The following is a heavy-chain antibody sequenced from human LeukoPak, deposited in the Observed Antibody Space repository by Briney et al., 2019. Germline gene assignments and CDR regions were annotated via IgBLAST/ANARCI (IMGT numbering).Heavy chain of an antibody. V-gene: IGHV3-23*01. J-gene: IGHJ4*02. D-gene: IGHD4-11*01. Sequence: GGSLRLSCAASGFTFNSYWMTWVRQAPGKGLEWVSTISGGGGSTYYADSVKGRFTISRDSSKNTLYLQMNSLRAEDTGVYYCAKGAGSTTVTTGYFDYWGQGTLVTVSS. CDR1: GFTFNSYW. CDR3: AKGAGSTTVTTGYFDY. CDR2: ISGGGGST.